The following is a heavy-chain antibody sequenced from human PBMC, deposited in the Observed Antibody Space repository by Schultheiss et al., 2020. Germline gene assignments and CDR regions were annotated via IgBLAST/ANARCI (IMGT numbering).Heavy chain of an antibody. CDR1: GFTFSNAW. J-gene: IGHJ4*02. V-gene: IGHV3-15*07. CDR3: ARGIPVAGTWSRGAFDY. D-gene: IGHD6-19*01. Sequence: GESLKISCAASGFTFSNAWMNWVRQAPGKGLEWVGRIKSKTDGGTTDYAAPVKGRFTISRDDSKNTLYLQMDSLRVEDTAVYYCARGIPVAGTWSRGAFDYWGQGTLVTVSS. CDR2: IKSKTDGGTT.